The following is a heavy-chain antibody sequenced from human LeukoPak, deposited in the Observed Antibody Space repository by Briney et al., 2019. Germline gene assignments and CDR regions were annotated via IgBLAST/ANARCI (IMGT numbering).Heavy chain of an antibody. V-gene: IGHV3-21*01. D-gene: IGHD2-2*01. CDR2: ISSSSSYI. J-gene: IGHJ4*02. CDR1: GFTFSSYS. Sequence: PGRSLRLSCAASGFTFSSYSMNWVRQAPGKGLEWVSSISSSSSYIYYADSVKGRFTISRDNAKNSLYLQMNSLRAEDTAVYYCARLDVGYCSSTSCYYFDYWGQGTLVTVSS. CDR3: ARLDVGYCSSTSCYYFDY.